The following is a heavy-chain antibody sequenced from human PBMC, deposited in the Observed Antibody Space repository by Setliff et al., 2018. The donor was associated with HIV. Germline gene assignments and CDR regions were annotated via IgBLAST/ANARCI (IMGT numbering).Heavy chain of an antibody. CDR1: GFTFSSYW. Sequence: GGSLRLSCAASGFTFSSYWMHWVRQAPGKGLEWVARINTYGSGTKYADSVKGRFTMSRDNAKNTLYLQMNSLRAEDTALYFCARDRGRPDSFDIWGQGTMVTVSS. CDR3: ARDRGRPDSFDI. CDR2: INTYGSGT. D-gene: IGHD1-26*01. J-gene: IGHJ3*02. V-gene: IGHV3-74*01.